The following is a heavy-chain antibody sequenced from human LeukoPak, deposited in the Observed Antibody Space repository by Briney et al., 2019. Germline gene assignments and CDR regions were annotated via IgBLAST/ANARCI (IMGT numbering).Heavy chain of an antibody. Sequence: KISCKASGYSFTTYWIGWVRQMPGKGLEWMGIIYPGDSDTRYSPSFQGHVTISADESISTAYPQWSSLKASDTAMYYCSKGRGYCSGGNCYSEFDSWGQGTLVTVSS. J-gene: IGHJ4*02. D-gene: IGHD2-15*01. CDR3: SKGRGYCSGGNCYSEFDS. CDR1: GYSFTTYW. CDR2: IYPGDSDT. V-gene: IGHV5-51*01.